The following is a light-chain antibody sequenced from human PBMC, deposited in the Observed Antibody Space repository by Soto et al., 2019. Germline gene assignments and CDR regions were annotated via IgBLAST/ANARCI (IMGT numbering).Light chain of an antibody. CDR2: GAS. CDR1: QTTSPKY. J-gene: IGKJ5*01. Sequence: EIELTQSPGTLSLSPGESATLSCRVSQTTSPKYVAWYQQRRGLAPRLLVYGASKRAAGIPDRFRGSGSGSEFSLTISGLEPEDFAVYFCQHFGSSHPVIFGQGTRLEIK. V-gene: IGKV3-20*01. CDR3: QHFGSSHPVI.